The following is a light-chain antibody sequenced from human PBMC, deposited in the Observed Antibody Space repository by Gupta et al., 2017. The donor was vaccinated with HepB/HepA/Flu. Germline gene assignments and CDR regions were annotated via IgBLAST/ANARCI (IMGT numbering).Light chain of an antibody. CDR1: PSLTSSY. CDR2: GAS. Sequence: IVLTQSPGTLSLSPGDRATLSCRGSPSLTSSYVAWYQQRPGQAPRLLIDGASHRATGIPDRVSGRGSGTEFTLTISRLDPDDVAVYYCQHDRTSILFGPGTKVDIK. V-gene: IGKV3-20*01. CDR3: QHDRTSIL. J-gene: IGKJ3*01.